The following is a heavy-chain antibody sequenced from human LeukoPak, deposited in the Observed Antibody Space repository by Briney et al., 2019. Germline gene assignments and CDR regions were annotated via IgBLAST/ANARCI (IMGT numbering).Heavy chain of an antibody. D-gene: IGHD6-13*01. J-gene: IGHJ4*02. CDR3: ARADIAAAGIGCFDY. Sequence: SETLSLTCTVPGGSISSGGYYWSWIRQHPGKGLEWIGYIYYSGSTYYNPSLKSRVTISVDTSKNQFSLKLSSVTAADTAVYYCARADIAAAGIGCFDYWGQGTLVTVSS. CDR1: GGSISSGGYY. V-gene: IGHV4-31*03. CDR2: IYYSGST.